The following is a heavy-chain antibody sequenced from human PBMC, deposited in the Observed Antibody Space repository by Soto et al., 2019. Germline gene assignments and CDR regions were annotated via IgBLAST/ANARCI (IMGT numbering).Heavy chain of an antibody. J-gene: IGHJ1*01. CDR1: GGSFSTYS. CDR2: INPMLDIT. CDR3: AQDVGD. Sequence: QLQLVQSGTELKKPGSSVKVSCKASGGSFSTYSITWVRQAPGQGPGWMGRINPMLDITEYAQKFQGRVTITADKSTSTAYMELIRLTSEDTAVYYCAQDVGDLGQGTLFTVSS. V-gene: IGHV1-69*02. D-gene: IGHD1-26*01.